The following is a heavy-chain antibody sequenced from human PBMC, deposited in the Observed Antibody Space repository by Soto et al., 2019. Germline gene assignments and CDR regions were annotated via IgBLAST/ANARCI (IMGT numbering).Heavy chain of an antibody. CDR2: IIPIFGTA. Sequence: QVQLVQSGAEVKKPGSSVKVSCKASGGTFSSYAISWVRQAPGQGLEWMGGIIPIFGTANYAQKFKGRVTITADDSTSTAYMELSSLRSEDTAVYYCARLGTPYYSSSWGNWFDPWGQGTLVTVTS. D-gene: IGHD6-13*01. V-gene: IGHV1-69*01. CDR3: ARLGTPYYSSSWGNWFDP. J-gene: IGHJ5*02. CDR1: GGTFSSYA.